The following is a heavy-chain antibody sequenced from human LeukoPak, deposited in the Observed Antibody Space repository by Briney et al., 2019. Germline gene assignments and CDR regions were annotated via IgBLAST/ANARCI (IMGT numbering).Heavy chain of an antibody. J-gene: IGHJ4*02. Sequence: GGSLRLSCAASGFTFSSYSMNWVRQAPGKGLEWVAVISYDGSNKYYADSVKGRFTISRDNSKNTLYLQMNSLRAEDTAVYYCARDQSYGSGSYCDYWGQGTLVTVSS. D-gene: IGHD3-10*01. CDR3: ARDQSYGSGSYCDY. V-gene: IGHV3-30*03. CDR2: ISYDGSNK. CDR1: GFTFSSYS.